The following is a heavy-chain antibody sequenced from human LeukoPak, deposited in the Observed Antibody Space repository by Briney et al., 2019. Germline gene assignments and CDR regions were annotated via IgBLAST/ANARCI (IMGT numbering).Heavy chain of an antibody. V-gene: IGHV4-59*01. CDR1: GGSTSSYY. CDR2: IYYSGST. J-gene: IGHJ4*02. Sequence: PSETLSLTCRVSGGSTSSYYWSWIRQPPGKGLERIGYIYYSGSTNYNPSLKSRVTISVDTSKNQFSLKLSSVTAADTAVYYCARRTGYYDGFDYWGQGTLVTVSS. CDR3: ARRTGYYDGFDY. D-gene: IGHD3/OR15-3a*01.